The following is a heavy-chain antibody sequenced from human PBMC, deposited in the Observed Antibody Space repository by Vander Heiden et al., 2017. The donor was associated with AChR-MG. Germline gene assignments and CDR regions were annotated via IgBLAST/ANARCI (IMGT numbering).Heavy chain of an antibody. V-gene: IGHV3-30*18. CDR2: ISYDGSKK. CDR3: AKELHASPY. Sequence: QVQLVESGGGVVQPGRSVRLSCAAAGFTFSSYGMHWVRQAPGKGLEWVAAISYDGSKKYDADSVKGRFTISRDNSKNTLYLQMNSLRAEDTAVYYCAKELHASPYWCQGTLVTVSS. D-gene: IGHD2-21*02. CDR1: GFTFSSYG. J-gene: IGHJ4*02.